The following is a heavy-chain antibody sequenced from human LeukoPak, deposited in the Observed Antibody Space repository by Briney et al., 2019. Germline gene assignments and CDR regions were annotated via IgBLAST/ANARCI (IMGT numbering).Heavy chain of an antibody. CDR2: INPNSGDT. Sequence: ASVKASCKASGYTFTAYYMHWVRQAPGQGLEWMGWINPNSGDTKIAQKFQGRVTMTRDTSISTAYMELSSLRSDDTAVYYCARGPNYYDSSGFHYRDWGRGTLVTVSS. J-gene: IGHJ4*02. CDR3: ARGPNYYDSSGFHYRD. D-gene: IGHD3-22*01. V-gene: IGHV1-2*02. CDR1: GYTFTAYY.